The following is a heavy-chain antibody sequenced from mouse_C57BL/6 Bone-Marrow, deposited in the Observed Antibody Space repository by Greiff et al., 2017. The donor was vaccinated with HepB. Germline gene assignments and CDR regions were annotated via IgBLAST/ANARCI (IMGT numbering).Heavy chain of an antibody. J-gene: IGHJ2*01. D-gene: IGHD2-3*01. V-gene: IGHV1-42*01. Sequence: VQLQQSGPELVKPGASVKISCKASGYSFTGYYMNWVKQSPEKSLEWIGEINPSTGGTTYNQKFKAKATLTVYKSSSTAYMHLKSLTSEDSAVYYCASGWLLREDFDYWGQGTTLTVSS. CDR2: INPSTGGT. CDR3: ASGWLLREDFDY. CDR1: GYSFTGYY.